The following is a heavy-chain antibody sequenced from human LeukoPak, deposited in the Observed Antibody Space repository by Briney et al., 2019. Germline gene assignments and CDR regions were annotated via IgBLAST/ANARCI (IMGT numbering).Heavy chain of an antibody. CDR2: IYYSGST. J-gene: IGHJ4*02. D-gene: IGHD4-23*01. CDR3: ARDSRNALGNSNFDY. Sequence: LSQTLSLTCTVSGGSISSGGYYWSWIRQHPGKGLEWIGYIYYSGSTYYNPSLKSRVTISVDTSKNQFSLKLSSVTAADTAVYYCARDSRNALGNSNFDYWGQGTLVTVSS. V-gene: IGHV4-31*03. CDR1: GGSISSGGYY.